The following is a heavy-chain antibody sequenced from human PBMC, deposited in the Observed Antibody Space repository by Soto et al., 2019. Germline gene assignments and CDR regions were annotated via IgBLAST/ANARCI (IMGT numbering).Heavy chain of an antibody. D-gene: IGHD2-2*01. CDR2: IYYSGST. Sequence: SETLSLTCTVTGASVTSSTYYWGWIRQPPGKGLEWIGSIYYSGSTYYNPSLRSRVTITVDTSKNQVSLKLTSVTAADTAVYYCARGLGYCSTTSCPTWFDPWGQGTLVTVSS. CDR1: GASVTSSTYY. J-gene: IGHJ5*02. CDR3: ARGLGYCSTTSCPTWFDP. V-gene: IGHV4-39*07.